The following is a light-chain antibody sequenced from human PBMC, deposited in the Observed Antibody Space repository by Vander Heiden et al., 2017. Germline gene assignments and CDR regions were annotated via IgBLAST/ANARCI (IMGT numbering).Light chain of an antibody. CDR2: GVS. Sequence: SPATLSVSPGERATLSCRASKSFSTNLAWYQQKHGQAPRLLIYGVSTRATGIPGRFSGSGSGTEFTLTISSLQSEDFAVYYCQQYNNWPLTFGGGTKVEIK. CDR3: QQYNNWPLT. V-gene: IGKV3-15*01. CDR1: KSFSTN. J-gene: IGKJ4*01.